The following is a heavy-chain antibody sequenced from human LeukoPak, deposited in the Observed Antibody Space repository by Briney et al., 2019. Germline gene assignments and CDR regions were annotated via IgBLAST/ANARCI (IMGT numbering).Heavy chain of an antibody. Sequence: TGGSLRLSCVVSGFTVSNNYMSWVRQAPRKGLEWVSLIYSGGSTYYADSVKGRFTISRDNSKNTVYPQMNSLRAEDTAMYYCARRDDHNGRDYWGQGTLVTVSS. D-gene: IGHD5-24*01. CDR3: ARRDDHNGRDY. CDR2: IYSGGST. J-gene: IGHJ4*02. V-gene: IGHV3-53*01. CDR1: GFTVSNNY.